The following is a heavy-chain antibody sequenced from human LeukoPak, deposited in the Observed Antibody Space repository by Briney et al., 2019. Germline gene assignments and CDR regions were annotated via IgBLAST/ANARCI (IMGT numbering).Heavy chain of an antibody. Sequence: SETLSLTCTVSGGSISSYYWNWIRQPPGKGLEWSGYIYYTGSTTYNPSLKSRVTISVDTSKNQFSLTLSSVTAADTAVYYCARDKSRTYGSADAFDIWGQGTMVTVSS. CDR1: GGSISSYY. J-gene: IGHJ3*02. V-gene: IGHV4-59*12. D-gene: IGHD3-10*01. CDR2: IYYTGST. CDR3: ARDKSRTYGSADAFDI.